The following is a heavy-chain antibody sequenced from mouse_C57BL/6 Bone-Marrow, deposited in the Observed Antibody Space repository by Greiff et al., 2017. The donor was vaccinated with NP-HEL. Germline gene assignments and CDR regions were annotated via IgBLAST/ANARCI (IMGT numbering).Heavy chain of an antibody. J-gene: IGHJ4*01. V-gene: IGHV1-7*01. CDR3: ATVCFYGSSFYAKGD. D-gene: IGHD1-1*01. CDR2: INPSSGYT. Sequence: QVQLQQSGAELAKPGASVKLSCTASGYTFTSYWMHWVKQRPGQGLEWIGFINPSSGYTKYNQKFKDKATLTADKSSSNAYMPLSRLAYEDAAVYDCATVCFYGSSFYAKGDGGQGTSVT. CDR1: GYTFTSYW.